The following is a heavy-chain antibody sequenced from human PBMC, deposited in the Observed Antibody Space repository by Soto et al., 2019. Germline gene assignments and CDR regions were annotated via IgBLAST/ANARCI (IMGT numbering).Heavy chain of an antibody. CDR2: IIPILGIP. V-gene: IGHV1-69*02. CDR1: GGTFSSYT. D-gene: IGHD3-9*01. Sequence: QVQLVQSGAEVKKPGSSVKVSCRASGGTFSSYTISWVRQAPGQGLEWMGRIIPILGIPHYAQKFQGRVTMTADISTRTAYMELSSLRSEDTAVYYCARGDDILTGSDYWGQGTLVTVSS. CDR3: ARGDDILTGSDY. J-gene: IGHJ4*02.